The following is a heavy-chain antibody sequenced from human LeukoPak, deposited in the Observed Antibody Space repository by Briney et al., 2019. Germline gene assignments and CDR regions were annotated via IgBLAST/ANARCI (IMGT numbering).Heavy chain of an antibody. J-gene: IGHJ4*02. V-gene: IGHV4-61*02. CDR2: IYASGTT. Sequence: SETLSLTCPVSGGPITSGNYYWSWIRQPAGKGLEWIARIYASGTTHYNPSLKSRVTISIDTPKNQFSLRLSSVTAADTAVYYCARNSGFADFAYWAQATLVTVSS. CDR1: GGPITSGNYY. CDR3: ARNSGFADFAY. D-gene: IGHD1-7*01.